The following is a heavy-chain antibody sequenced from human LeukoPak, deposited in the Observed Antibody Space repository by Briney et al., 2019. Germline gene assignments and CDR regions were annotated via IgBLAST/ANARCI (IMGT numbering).Heavy chain of an antibody. CDR2: IWYDGSNK. J-gene: IGHJ3*02. CDR1: GFTFSSYG. D-gene: IGHD3-22*01. CDR3: ARDVPAYYYDSSGYTDAFDI. V-gene: IGHV3-33*01. Sequence: GRSLRLSCAASGFTFSSYGMHWVRQAPGKGPEWVAVIWYDGSNKYYADSVKGRFTISRDNSKNTLYLQMNSLRAEDTAVYYCARDVPAYYYDSSGYTDAFDIWGQGTMVTVSS.